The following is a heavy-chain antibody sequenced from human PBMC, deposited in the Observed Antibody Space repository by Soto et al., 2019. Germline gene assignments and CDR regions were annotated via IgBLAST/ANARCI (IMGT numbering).Heavy chain of an antibody. CDR3: ARHYICRGGDCYYYGMDV. CDR2: IDPSDSYI. CDR1: GYSFAGYW. D-gene: IGHD3-16*01. Sequence: PGESLKISCKGSGYSFAGYWITWVRQMPGKGLEWMGRIDPSDSYINYSPSFQGHVTISADKSINTAYLQWSSLRASDTAIYYCARHYICRGGDCYYYGMDVWGQGTTVTVSS. V-gene: IGHV5-10-1*01. J-gene: IGHJ6*02.